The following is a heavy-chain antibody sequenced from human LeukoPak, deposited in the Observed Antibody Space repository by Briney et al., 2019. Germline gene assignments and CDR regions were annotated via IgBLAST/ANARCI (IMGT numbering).Heavy chain of an antibody. J-gene: IGHJ6*03. CDR3: ARVTYYDFWSGFHYYYYMDV. V-gene: IGHV4-39*07. CDR1: GSSISSSSYY. Sequence: PSETLSLTCTVSGSSISSSSYYWGWIRQPPGKGLEWIGSIYYSGSTYYNPSLKSRVTISVDTSKNQFSLKLSSVTAADTAVYYCARVTYYDFWSGFHYYYYMDVWGKGTTVTVSS. D-gene: IGHD3-3*01. CDR2: IYYSGST.